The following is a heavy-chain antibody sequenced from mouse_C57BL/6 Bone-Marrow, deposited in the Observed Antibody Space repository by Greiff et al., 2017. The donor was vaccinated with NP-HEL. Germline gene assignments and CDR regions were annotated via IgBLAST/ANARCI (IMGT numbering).Heavy chain of an antibody. CDR2: IDPSDSYT. CDR3: ARDLPLWLRRVYYAMDY. CDR1: GYTFTSYW. J-gene: IGHJ4*01. D-gene: IGHD2-2*01. V-gene: IGHV1-69*01. Sequence: QVQLQQPGAELVMPGASVKLSCKASGYTFTSYWMHWVKQRPGQGLEWIGEIDPSDSYTTYNQKFKGKSTLTVDKSSSTAYMQLSSLTSEDSAVYYCARDLPLWLRRVYYAMDYWGQGTSVTVSA.